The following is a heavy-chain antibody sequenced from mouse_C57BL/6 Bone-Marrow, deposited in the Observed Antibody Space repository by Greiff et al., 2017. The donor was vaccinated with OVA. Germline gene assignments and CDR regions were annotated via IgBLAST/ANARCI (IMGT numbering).Heavy chain of an antibody. D-gene: IGHD2-1*01. Sequence: QVQLQQPGAELVRPGTSVKLSCKASGYTFTSYWMHWVKQRPGQGLEWIGVIDPSDSYTNYNQKFKGKATLTVDTSSSTAYMQLSSLTSEDSAVYYCAREGGSTMVFDYWGQGTTLTVSS. J-gene: IGHJ2*01. V-gene: IGHV1-59*01. CDR1: GYTFTSYW. CDR2: IDPSDSYT. CDR3: AREGGSTMVFDY.